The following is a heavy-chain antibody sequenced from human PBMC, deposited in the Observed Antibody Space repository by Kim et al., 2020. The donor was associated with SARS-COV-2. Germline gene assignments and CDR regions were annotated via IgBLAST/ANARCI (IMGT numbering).Heavy chain of an antibody. V-gene: IGHV3-23*05. CDR3: AKENPSSGWPTFDS. D-gene: IGHD6-19*01. CDR2: VNNNNNP. CDR1: GFTFSRRA. J-gene: IGHJ4*02. Sequence: GGSLRLSCAASGFTFSRRAMSWVRQGPGKGLEWIASVNNNNNPYYADSVKGRFTVSRDITKYTLYLQMNSLRADDTALYYCAKENPSSGWPTFDSWGQGTVVAVAS.